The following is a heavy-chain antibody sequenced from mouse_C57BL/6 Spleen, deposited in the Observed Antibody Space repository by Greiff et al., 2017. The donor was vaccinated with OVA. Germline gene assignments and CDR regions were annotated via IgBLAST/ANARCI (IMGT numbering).Heavy chain of an antibody. CDR2: TYPGSGST. CDR3: ARQAAQVAWFAY. V-gene: IGHV1-55*01. D-gene: IGHD3-2*02. CDR1: GYTFPSYW. J-gene: IGHJ3*01. Sequence: QVQLQQPGAELLQPGASVKMSCKASGYTFPSYWITWVKQRPGQGLEWIGDTYPGSGSTNYNEKFKSKATLTVETASSTAYMQLSSLTSEDSAVYYCARQAAQVAWFAYWGQGTLVTDSA.